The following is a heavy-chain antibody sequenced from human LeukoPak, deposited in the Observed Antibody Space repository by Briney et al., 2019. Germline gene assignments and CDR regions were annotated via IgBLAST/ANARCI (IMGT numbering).Heavy chain of an antibody. CDR3: ARDVGYSSSWYSPQFDY. D-gene: IGHD6-13*01. J-gene: IGHJ4*02. Sequence: PSETLSLTCTVSGGSISSYYWNWIRQPPGKGLEWIGYIYYSGSTNYNPSLKSRVTMSVDTSKNQFSLKLSSVTAADTTVYYCARDVGYSSSWYSPQFDYWGQGTLVTVSS. CDR2: IYYSGST. CDR1: GGSISSYY. V-gene: IGHV4-59*12.